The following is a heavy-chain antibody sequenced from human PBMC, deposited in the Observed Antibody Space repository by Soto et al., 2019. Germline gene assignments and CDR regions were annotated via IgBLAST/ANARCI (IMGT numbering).Heavy chain of an antibody. CDR2: IYHSGTT. J-gene: IGHJ5*02. Sequence: QVQLQESGPGLVKPSQTLSLTCTVSGASITSGDYYWSWIRQPPGKGLEWIGYIYHSGTTYDNPSLKSRTTMSVDTSKNQFSLKLSSVTAADTAVYYCASGGYQLYWAPWGQGSLVTVSS. CDR3: ASGGYQLYWAP. V-gene: IGHV4-30-4*01. CDR1: GASITSGDYY. D-gene: IGHD2-8*02.